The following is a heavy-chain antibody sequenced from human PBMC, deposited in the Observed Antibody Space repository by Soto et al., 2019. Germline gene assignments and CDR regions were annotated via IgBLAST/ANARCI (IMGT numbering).Heavy chain of an antibody. J-gene: IGHJ6*02. CDR1: GGTFSSYA. V-gene: IGHV1-69*13. CDR2: IIPIFGTA. D-gene: IGHD5-18*01. CDR3: ARERANSYGPYYYYGMDV. Sequence: SVKVSCKASGGTFSSYAISWVRQAPGQGLEWMGGIIPIFGTANYAQKFQGRVTITADESTSTAYMELSSLRSEDTAVYYCARERANSYGPYYYYGMDVWGQGTTVTVSS.